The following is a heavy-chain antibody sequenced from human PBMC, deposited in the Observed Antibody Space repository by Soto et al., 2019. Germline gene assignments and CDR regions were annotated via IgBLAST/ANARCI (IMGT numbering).Heavy chain of an antibody. CDR3: ARDHTSPGITGDN. CDR1: GITFGSRA. CDR2: ITDTGGDT. J-gene: IGHJ4*02. V-gene: IGHV3-23*01. D-gene: IGHD6-13*01. Sequence: GGSLRLSCVASGITFGSRAMSWVRQAPGEGLEWVSTITDTGGDTKYADSVRGRFTFSRDNSKNTVYLQVSSLRADDSAVYYCARDHTSPGITGDNWGQGSLVTSPQ.